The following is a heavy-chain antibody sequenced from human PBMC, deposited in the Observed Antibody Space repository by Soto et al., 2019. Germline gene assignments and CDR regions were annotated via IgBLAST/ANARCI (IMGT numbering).Heavy chain of an antibody. CDR2: IYYSGST. Sequence: QVQLQESGPGLVKPSQTLSLTCTVSGGSISSGDYYWSWIRQPPGKGLEWIGYIYYSGSTYYNPSLKRRVTIPVDTSKNQFSLKLSSVTAADTAVYYCASASPTLDAWDWFDPWGQGTLVTVSS. J-gene: IGHJ5*02. CDR1: GGSISSGDYY. CDR3: ASASPTLDAWDWFDP. D-gene: IGHD3-16*01. V-gene: IGHV4-30-4*01.